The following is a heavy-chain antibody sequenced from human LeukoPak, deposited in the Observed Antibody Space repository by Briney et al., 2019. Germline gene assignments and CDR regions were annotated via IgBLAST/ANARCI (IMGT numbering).Heavy chain of an antibody. CDR3: ASIGYSSSSFVY. V-gene: IGHV3-7*01. Sequence: GGSLRLSCAASGFTFSNYCMSWVRLAPGKGLEWVANIKQDGSEIDSVDSMKGQFTISRDNAKNSLYLQMNSLKAEDTALYHCASIGYSSSSFVYWGQRKLVSVSS. CDR1: GFTFSNYC. J-gene: IGHJ4*02. D-gene: IGHD6-6*01. CDR2: IKQDGSEI.